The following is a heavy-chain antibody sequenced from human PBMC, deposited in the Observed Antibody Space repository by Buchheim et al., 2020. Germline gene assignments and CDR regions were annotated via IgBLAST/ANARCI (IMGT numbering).Heavy chain of an antibody. V-gene: IGHV3-23*04. CDR3: AKGGGYCSSSSCYRNFDY. CDR2: ISGSGGST. CDR1: GFTFSSNA. Sequence: EVQLVESGGGLVQPGGSLRLSCAASGFTFSSNAMRWVRQGPGKGLEWVSTISGSGGSTYYADSVKGRFNISRDNSKNTVYLQMNSLRAEDTAVYYCAKGGGYCSSSSCYRNFDYWGQGTL. D-gene: IGHD2-2*01. J-gene: IGHJ4*02.